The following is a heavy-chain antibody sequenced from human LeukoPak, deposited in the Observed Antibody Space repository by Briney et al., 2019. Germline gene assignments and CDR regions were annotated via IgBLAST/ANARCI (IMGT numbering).Heavy chain of an antibody. V-gene: IGHV1-18*01. D-gene: IGHD2-15*01. CDR1: GYTFTSYG. CDR3: ARDRGVVVARNWFDP. CDR2: ISAYNGNT. J-gene: IGHJ5*02. Sequence: ASVKVSCKASGYTFTSYGISWVRQAPGQGLEWMGWISAYNGNTNYAQKLQGRVTMTTDTSTSTAYMELRSLRSDDTAVYYCARDRGVVVARNWFDPWGQGTLVTVSS.